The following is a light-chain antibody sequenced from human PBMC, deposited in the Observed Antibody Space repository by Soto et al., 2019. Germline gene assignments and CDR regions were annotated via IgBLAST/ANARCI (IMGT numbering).Light chain of an antibody. Sequence: EVVMTQSPTTLSVSPGERATLSCMASQSVSSNLAWYQQKPGQAPRLLIYGASTRATGIPARCSGSGSGTEFTLTISSLQSEDFALYYCQQYNNWPPWTFGQGTKVEIK. CDR2: GAS. CDR3: QQYNNWPPWT. J-gene: IGKJ1*01. V-gene: IGKV3-15*01. CDR1: QSVSSN.